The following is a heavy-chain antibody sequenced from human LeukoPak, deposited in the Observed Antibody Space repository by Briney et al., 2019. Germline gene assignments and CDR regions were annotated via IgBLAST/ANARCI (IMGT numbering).Heavy chain of an antibody. Sequence: PSETLSLTCTVSGGSISANYWSWIRQPAGKGLEWIGRIYTNETTNYNPSLRSRVTMSVDTSKNQFSLKLSSVTAAETAVYYCARTYGDFAFDVWGQGTMVTVSS. CDR1: GGSISANY. V-gene: IGHV4-4*07. CDR2: IYTNETT. J-gene: IGHJ3*01. D-gene: IGHD4-17*01. CDR3: ARTYGDFAFDV.